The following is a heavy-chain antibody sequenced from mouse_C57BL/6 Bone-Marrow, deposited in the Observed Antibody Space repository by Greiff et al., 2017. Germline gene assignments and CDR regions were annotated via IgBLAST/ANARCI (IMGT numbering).Heavy chain of an antibody. Sequence: VQLQQSGPVLVKPGASVKISCKASGYTFTDYYMNWVKQSHGKSLEWIGVINPYNGGTSYNQKFKGKATLTVDKSSSTAYMELNSLTSEDSAVYYCASHYYGSIFDYWGQGTTLTVSS. CDR3: ASHYYGSIFDY. CDR1: GYTFTDYY. V-gene: IGHV1-19*01. J-gene: IGHJ2*01. CDR2: INPYNGGT. D-gene: IGHD1-1*01.